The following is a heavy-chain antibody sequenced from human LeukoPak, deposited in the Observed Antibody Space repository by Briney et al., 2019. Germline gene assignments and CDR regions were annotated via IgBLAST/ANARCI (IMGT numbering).Heavy chain of an antibody. D-gene: IGHD1-26*01. CDR2: IYYSGST. J-gene: IGHJ4*02. V-gene: IGHV4-39*07. CDR3: GGNSGSYYGIDY. CDR1: GGSISSGSYY. Sequence: SQTLSLTCTVSGGSISSGSYYWGWIRQPPGKGLEWIGSIYYSGSTYYNPSLKSRVTISVDTSKNQFSLKLSSVTAADTAVYYCGGNSGSYYGIDYWGRGTLVTVSS.